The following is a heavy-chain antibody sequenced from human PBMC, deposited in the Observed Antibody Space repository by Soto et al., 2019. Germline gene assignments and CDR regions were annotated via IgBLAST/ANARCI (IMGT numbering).Heavy chain of an antibody. Sequence: SDTLSLTCTVSGGSISSSSSYWGWIRQPPGKGLEWIGSIFYSGSTYYNPSLKSRVTISVDTSKNQFSLKLSSVTAADTAVYYCARLPYTYYYYYYMDVWGKGTTVS. V-gene: IGHV4-39*01. CDR3: ARLPYTYYYYYYMDV. D-gene: IGHD4-4*01. CDR2: IFYSGST. J-gene: IGHJ6*03. CDR1: GGSISSSSSY.